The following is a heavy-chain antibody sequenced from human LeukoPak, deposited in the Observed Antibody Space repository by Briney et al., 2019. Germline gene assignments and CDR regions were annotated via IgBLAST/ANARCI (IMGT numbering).Heavy chain of an antibody. CDR2: ISYDGSNK. Sequence: GGSLRLSCAASGFTFSSYAMHWVRQAPGKGLEWVAVISYDGSNKYYADSVKGRFTISRDNSKNTLYLQVNSLRAEDTAVYYCAREGIAAAGFDYWGQGTLVTVSS. J-gene: IGHJ4*02. CDR1: GFTFSSYA. V-gene: IGHV3-30-3*01. D-gene: IGHD6-13*01. CDR3: AREGIAAAGFDY.